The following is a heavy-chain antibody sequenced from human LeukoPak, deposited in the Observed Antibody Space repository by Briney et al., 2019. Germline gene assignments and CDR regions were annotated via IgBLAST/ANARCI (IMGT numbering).Heavy chain of an antibody. CDR2: IKQDGSEK. D-gene: IGHD3-3*01. Sequence: GGSLRLSCAASGFTFSSYWMSWVRQAPGKGLEWVANIKQDGSEKYYVDSVKGRFTISRDNAKNSLYLQMNSLRAEDTAVYYCARVTWSGYYSPLDYWGQGTLVTVSS. CDR1: GFTFSSYW. J-gene: IGHJ4*02. V-gene: IGHV3-7*01. CDR3: ARVTWSGYYSPLDY.